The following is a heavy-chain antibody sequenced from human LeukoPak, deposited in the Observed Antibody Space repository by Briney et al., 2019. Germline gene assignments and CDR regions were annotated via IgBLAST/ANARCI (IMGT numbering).Heavy chain of an antibody. D-gene: IGHD5/OR15-5a*01. CDR2: IIPIHGIT. CDR1: GDTFSSYA. V-gene: IGHV1-69*04. Sequence: VASVKVSCKASGDTFSSYAISWVRQAPGQGLEWMGRIIPIHGITNYAQKFQGRVTMTGDKSISTAYMELSSLRSEDTAVYYCAIPTTMVYADHYWGQGTLVTVSS. J-gene: IGHJ4*02. CDR3: AIPTTMVYADHY.